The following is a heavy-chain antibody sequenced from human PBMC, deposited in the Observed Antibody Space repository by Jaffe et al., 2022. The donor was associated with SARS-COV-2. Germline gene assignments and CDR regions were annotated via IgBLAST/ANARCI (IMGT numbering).Heavy chain of an antibody. V-gene: IGHV3-53*01. CDR1: GFTVSSNY. Sequence: EVQLVESGGGLIQPGGSLRLSCAASGFTVSSNYMSWVRQAPGKGLEWVSVIYSGGSTYYADSVKGRFTISRDNSKNTLYLQMNSLRAEDTAVYYCARGPYDYYYYYGMDVWGQGTTVTVSS. CDR2: IYSGGST. J-gene: IGHJ6*02. D-gene: IGHD4-17*01. CDR3: ARGPYDYYYYYGMDV.